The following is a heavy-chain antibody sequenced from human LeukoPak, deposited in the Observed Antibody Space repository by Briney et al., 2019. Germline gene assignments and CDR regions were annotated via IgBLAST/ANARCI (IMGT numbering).Heavy chain of an antibody. V-gene: IGHV3-23*01. CDR3: VTARERRGYTGYDWNYFDH. CDR2: ISGNGYST. CDR1: GFTFSSFA. D-gene: IGHD5-12*01. J-gene: IGHJ4*02. Sequence: GGSLRLSCAASGFTFSSFALSWIRQAPGKGLEWVPSISGNGYSTYYAESVKGRFTVSRDNSKNTLYLQMSSLRVEDTAVYFCVTARERRGYTGYDWNYFDHWGQGSLVTVSS.